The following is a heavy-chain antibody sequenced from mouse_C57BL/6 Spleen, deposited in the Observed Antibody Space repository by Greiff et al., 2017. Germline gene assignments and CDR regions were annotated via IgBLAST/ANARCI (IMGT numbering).Heavy chain of an antibody. D-gene: IGHD2-2*01. Sequence: EVKVEESGEGLVTPGGSLKLSCAASGFTFSSYAMSWVRQTPEKRLEWVAYISSGGDYIYYADPVKGRFTISRDNARNTLYLQMSSLKSEDTAMYYCTREDSTMVTTGFAYWGQGTLVTVSA. CDR2: ISSGGDYI. J-gene: IGHJ3*01. CDR3: TREDSTMVTTGFAY. V-gene: IGHV5-9-1*02. CDR1: GFTFSSYA.